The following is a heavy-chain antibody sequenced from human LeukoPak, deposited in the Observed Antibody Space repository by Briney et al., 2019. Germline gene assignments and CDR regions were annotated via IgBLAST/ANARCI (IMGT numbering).Heavy chain of an antibody. V-gene: IGHV1-69*04. CDR3: ARHPDSSSYWLRTNDAFDI. CDR1: GGTFSSYA. Sequence: SVKVSCKASGGTFSSYAISWVRQAPGQGLEWMGRIIPILGIANYAQKFQGRVTITADKSTSTAYMELSSLRSEDTAVYYCARHPDSSSYWLRTNDAFDIWGQGTMVTVSS. CDR2: IIPILGIA. D-gene: IGHD6-13*01. J-gene: IGHJ3*02.